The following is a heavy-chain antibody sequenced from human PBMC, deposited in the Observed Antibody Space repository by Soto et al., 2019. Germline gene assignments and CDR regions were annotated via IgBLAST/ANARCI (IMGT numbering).Heavy chain of an antibody. V-gene: IGHV3-9*01. Sequence: EVQLVESGGGLVQPGRSLRLSCAASGFTFDDYAMHWVRQAPGKGLEWVSGISWNSGSIGYADSVKGRFTISRDNAKNSLYLQMNSLRAEDTALYYCANLGGYYDSHDYWGQGTLVTVSS. CDR1: GFTFDDYA. CDR3: ANLGGYYDSHDY. D-gene: IGHD3-22*01. J-gene: IGHJ4*02. CDR2: ISWNSGSI.